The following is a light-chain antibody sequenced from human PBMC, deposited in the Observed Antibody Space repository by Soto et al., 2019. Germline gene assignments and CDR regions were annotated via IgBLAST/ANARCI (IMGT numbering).Light chain of an antibody. V-gene: IGKV1-39*01. CDR3: QRTYT. CDR2: SAS. J-gene: IGKJ2*01. CDR1: QSISTS. Sequence: DFQMTQSPSSLSASVGDRVTITCRASQSISTSLNWYQQKPGKAPRLLIYSASNLQSGVPSRFSGSGSGTDFTLTISSLHPDDFATYYCQRTYTFGQGTKLEIK.